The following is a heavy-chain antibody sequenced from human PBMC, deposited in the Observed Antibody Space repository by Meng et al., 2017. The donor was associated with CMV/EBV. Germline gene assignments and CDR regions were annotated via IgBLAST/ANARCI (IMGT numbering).Heavy chain of an antibody. CDR3: ARVRPVRTYYYDSSGYRRVYDWFDP. Sequence: LLLQASGPALVKPSETLSLTCTVSRGCISSNRYHWGWVRQPPGKGLEWIGSIYYRGRTYYHPSLKSRVTISVDTSKNQFSLKLSSVTAADTAVYYCARVRPVRTYYYDSSGYRRVYDWFDPWGQGTLVTVSS. CDR2: IYYRGRT. J-gene: IGHJ5*02. CDR1: RGCISSNRYH. V-gene: IGHV4-39*07. D-gene: IGHD3-22*01.